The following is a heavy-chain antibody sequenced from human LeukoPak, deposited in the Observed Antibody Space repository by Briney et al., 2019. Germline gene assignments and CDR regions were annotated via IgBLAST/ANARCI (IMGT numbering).Heavy chain of an antibody. Sequence: SETLSLTCTVSGGSISSDIYYWSWIRQPAGKGLEWIGRISSSGSTNYNPSLKSRVTISVDTSKKQFSLKLSSVTAADTAVYYCASSLYGDFDYWGQGTLVTVSS. V-gene: IGHV4-61*02. CDR3: ASSLYGDFDY. CDR2: ISSSGST. D-gene: IGHD4-17*01. J-gene: IGHJ4*02. CDR1: GGSISSDIYY.